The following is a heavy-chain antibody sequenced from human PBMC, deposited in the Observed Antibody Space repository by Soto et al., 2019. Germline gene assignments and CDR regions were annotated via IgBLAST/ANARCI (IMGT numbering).Heavy chain of an antibody. CDR1: GFTFSSYA. D-gene: IGHD5-12*01. Sequence: QVQLVESGGGVVQPGRSLRLSCAASGFTFSSYAMHWVRQAPGKGLEWVAVISYDGSNKYYADSVKGRFTISRDNSKNTLYLQMNSLRAEDTAVYYCARGVGDGYNPPSFDYWGQGTLVTVSS. CDR3: ARGVGDGYNPPSFDY. V-gene: IGHV3-30-3*01. J-gene: IGHJ4*02. CDR2: ISYDGSNK.